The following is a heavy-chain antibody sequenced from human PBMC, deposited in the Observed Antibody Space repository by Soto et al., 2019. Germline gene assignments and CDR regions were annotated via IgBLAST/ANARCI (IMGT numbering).Heavy chain of an antibody. V-gene: IGHV3-49*04. J-gene: IGHJ4*02. Sequence: SLRLSCTASGFTFGDYAMSWVRQAPGKGLEWVGFIRSKAYGGTTEYAASVKGRFTISRDDSKSIAYLQMNSLKTEDTAVYYCTRSYYYDSSGYPDYWGQGTMVTVYS. CDR1: GFTFGDYA. CDR2: IRSKAYGGTT. CDR3: TRSYYYDSSGYPDY. D-gene: IGHD3-22*01.